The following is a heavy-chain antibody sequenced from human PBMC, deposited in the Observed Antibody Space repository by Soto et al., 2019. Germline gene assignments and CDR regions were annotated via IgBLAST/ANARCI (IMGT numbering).Heavy chain of an antibody. D-gene: IGHD6-6*01. V-gene: IGHV4-34*01. J-gene: IGHJ2*01. CDR2: INHIGST. Sequence: QVQLQQGGAGLLKPSETLSLTCAVYGGSFSGYYWSWIRQPPGKGLERIGEINHIGSTNSKPSLKCRVTISVDTAQTRFALNLSSVTAADKAVYYCARGVIADRRRAYWYFDLWGRGTLGIVSS. CDR3: ARGVIADRRRAYWYFDL. CDR1: GGSFSGYY.